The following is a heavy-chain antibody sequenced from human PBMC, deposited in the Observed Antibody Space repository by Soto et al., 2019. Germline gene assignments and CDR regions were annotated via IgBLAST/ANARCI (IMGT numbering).Heavy chain of an antibody. D-gene: IGHD3-22*01. CDR3: ARAYDSSGYYYYYGMDV. CDR1: GYTFTSYD. V-gene: IGHV1-8*01. Sequence: QVQLVQSGAEVKKPGASVKVSCKASGYTFTSYDINWVRQATGQGLEWMGWMNPNSGNTGYAQKFQGRVTMTRNTSISTAYMELYSLRSDDTAVYYCARAYDSSGYYYYYGMDVWGQGTTVTVSS. J-gene: IGHJ6*02. CDR2: MNPNSGNT.